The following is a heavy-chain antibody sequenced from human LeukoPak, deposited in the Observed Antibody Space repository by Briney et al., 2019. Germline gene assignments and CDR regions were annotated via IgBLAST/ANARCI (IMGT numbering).Heavy chain of an antibody. J-gene: IGHJ3*02. Sequence: APVKVSCKASVYTFTSYSISWVRQAPGQGLEWMGCISAYNGNKNYAQKLQGRVTMTTDTSTGTAYMELRSLRSDDTAVYYCARVGDMVRGVIITDAFDIWGQGTMVTVSS. D-gene: IGHD3-10*01. V-gene: IGHV1-18*01. CDR2: ISAYNGNK. CDR3: ARVGDMVRGVIITDAFDI. CDR1: VYTFTSYS.